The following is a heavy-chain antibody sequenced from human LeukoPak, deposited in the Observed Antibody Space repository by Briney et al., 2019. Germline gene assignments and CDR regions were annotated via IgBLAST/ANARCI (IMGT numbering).Heavy chain of an antibody. D-gene: IGHD3-16*01. CDR2: IWYDGSNK. V-gene: IGHV3-33*01. J-gene: IGHJ4*02. Sequence: PGGSLRLSCAASGFTFSSYCMLWVRQAPCKGLEWVAVIWYDGSNKYYADSVKGRFTISRDNSKNTLYLQMNSLRAEDTAVYYCARGVYGGALDYWGQGTLVTVSS. CDR3: ARGVYGGALDY. CDR1: GFTFSSYC.